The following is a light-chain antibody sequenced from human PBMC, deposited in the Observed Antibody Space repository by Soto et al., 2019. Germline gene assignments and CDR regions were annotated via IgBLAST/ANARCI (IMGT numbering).Light chain of an antibody. CDR2: AVS. CDR1: ESVSDSQ. J-gene: IGKJ1*01. CDR3: QQYGTSRWT. Sequence: EIVLTQSPGTLSLSPGDRATLSCKTTESVSDSQLAWYQQKPGQAPRLLIYAVSRRAAGIVDRFSASGSGTDFTLTISRLEPEDFALYYCQQYGTSRWTFGRGTRV. V-gene: IGKV3-20*01.